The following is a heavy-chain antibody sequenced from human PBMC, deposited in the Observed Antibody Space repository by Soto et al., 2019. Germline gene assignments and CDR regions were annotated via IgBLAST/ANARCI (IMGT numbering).Heavy chain of an antibody. D-gene: IGHD3-10*01. V-gene: IGHV3-64D*08. J-gene: IGHJ3*02. CDR1: GFTFSSYA. CDR2: ISSNGGST. CDR3: VKVWVRGVINGRDAFDI. Sequence: EVQLVESGGGLVQPGGSLRLSCSASGFTFSSYAMHWVRQAPGKGLEYVSAISSNGGSTYYADSVKGRFTISRDNSKNTLYLQMSSVRAEDTAVYYCVKVWVRGVINGRDAFDIWGQGTMVTVSS.